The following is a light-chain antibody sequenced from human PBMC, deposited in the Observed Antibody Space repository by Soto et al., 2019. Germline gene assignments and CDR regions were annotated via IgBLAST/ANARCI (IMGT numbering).Light chain of an antibody. CDR1: QSVLYSSNNKNY. Sequence: IVMTQSPGSLSVSLVETATINCKSSQSVLYSSNNKNYLAWYQQTPGQPPKLLIYWTSTRESGVPDRFRGSGSGTDFTLTISSLQAEDVAVYYCQQYYGPPYTFGLGTKLEIK. CDR3: QQYYGPPYT. J-gene: IGKJ2*01. V-gene: IGKV4-1*01. CDR2: WTS.